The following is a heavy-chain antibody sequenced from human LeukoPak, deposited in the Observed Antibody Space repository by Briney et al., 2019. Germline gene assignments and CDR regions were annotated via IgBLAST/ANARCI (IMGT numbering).Heavy chain of an antibody. CDR1: GFTFSSYA. Sequence: GGSLRLSCAASGFTFSSYAMSWVRQAPGKGLEWVSAISGSGGSTYYADSVKGRFSISRDNSKNTLDLQMNSLRAEDTAVYYCARSTGWYSSSWYLIYWGQGILVTVSS. J-gene: IGHJ4*02. CDR3: ARSTGWYSSSWYLIY. V-gene: IGHV3-23*01. CDR2: ISGSGGST. D-gene: IGHD6-13*01.